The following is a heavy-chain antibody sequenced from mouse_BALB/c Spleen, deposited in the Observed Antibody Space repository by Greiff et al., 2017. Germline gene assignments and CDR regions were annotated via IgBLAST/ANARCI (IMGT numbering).Heavy chain of an antibody. J-gene: IGHJ4*01. CDR3: ARQLGLRAMDY. Sequence: EVMLVESGGGLVQPGGSRKLSCAASGFTFSSFGMHWVRQAPEKGLEWVAYISSGSSTIYYADTVKGRFTISRDNPKNTLFLQMTSLRSEDTAMYYCARQLGLRAMDYWGQGTSVTVSS. D-gene: IGHD3-1*01. CDR2: ISSGSSTI. CDR1: GFTFSSFG. V-gene: IGHV5-17*02.